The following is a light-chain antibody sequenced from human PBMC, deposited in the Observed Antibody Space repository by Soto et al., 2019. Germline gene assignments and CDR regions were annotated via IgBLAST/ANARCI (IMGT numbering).Light chain of an antibody. J-gene: IGKJ2*01. CDR2: DAS. CDR1: QSIRNW. CDR3: QQYDTYLNS. V-gene: IGKV1-5*01. Sequence: DIQMTQSPSTLSASVGDRVTITCRASQSIRNWLAWYQQKPGKAPKLLIYDASRLESGVPSRFSGSGSGTDFTLTISSLQPADFATYYCQQYDTYLNSFGQGTNLEI.